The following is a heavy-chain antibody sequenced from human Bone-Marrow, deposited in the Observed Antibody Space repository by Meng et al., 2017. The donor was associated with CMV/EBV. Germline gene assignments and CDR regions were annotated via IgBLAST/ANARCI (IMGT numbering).Heavy chain of an antibody. V-gene: IGHV1-69*10. D-gene: IGHD2-2*01. Sequence: SVKVSCKASGGTFSSYAISWVRQAPGQGLEWMGGIIPILGIANYAQKFQGRVTITADKSTSTAYMELSSLRSEDTAVYYCARTQDCSSTSCYLDAFDIWGQGTMVTVSS. CDR2: IIPILGIA. J-gene: IGHJ3*02. CDR3: ARTQDCSSTSCYLDAFDI. CDR1: GGTFSSYA.